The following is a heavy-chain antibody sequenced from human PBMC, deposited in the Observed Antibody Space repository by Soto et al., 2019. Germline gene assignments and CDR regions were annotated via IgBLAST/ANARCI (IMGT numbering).Heavy chain of an antibody. J-gene: IGHJ6*02. CDR3: ARDRKVAV. CDR1: GFTFSSYA. V-gene: IGHV3-30-3*01. D-gene: IGHD3-3*01. CDR2: ISYDGSNK. Sequence: PGGSLRLSCAASGFTFSSYAMHWVRQAPGKGLEWVAVISYDGSNKYYADSVKGRFTISRDNSKNTLYLQMNSLRAEDTAVYYCARDRKVAVWGQGTTVTVSS.